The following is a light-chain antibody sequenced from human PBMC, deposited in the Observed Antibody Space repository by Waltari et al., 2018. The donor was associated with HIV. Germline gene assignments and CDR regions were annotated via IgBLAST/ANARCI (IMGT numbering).Light chain of an antibody. CDR1: SSNIGAGYD. CDR3: QSYDSSLSGWV. J-gene: IGLJ3*02. Sequence: QSVLTQPPSVSGAPGQRVTISCTGSSSNIGAGYDVHWYQQLPGTAPHLLIYGNNNRPSGVPDRFSGSKSGTSASLAITGLQAEDEADYYCQSYDSSLSGWVFGGGTKLTVL. CDR2: GNN. V-gene: IGLV1-40*01.